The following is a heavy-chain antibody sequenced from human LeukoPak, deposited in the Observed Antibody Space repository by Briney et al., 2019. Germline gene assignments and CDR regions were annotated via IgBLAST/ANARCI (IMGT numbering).Heavy chain of an antibody. Sequence: PGGSLRLSCAASGFTFDDYAMHWVRQAPGKGLEWVSGISWNSGSIGYADSVKGRFTISRDNSKNTLYLQMNSLRAEDTAVYYCAKDRSGYSSSWYPFDYWGQGTLVTVSS. CDR3: AKDRSGYSSSWYPFDY. V-gene: IGHV3-9*01. J-gene: IGHJ4*02. CDR1: GFTFDDYA. D-gene: IGHD6-13*01. CDR2: ISWNSGSI.